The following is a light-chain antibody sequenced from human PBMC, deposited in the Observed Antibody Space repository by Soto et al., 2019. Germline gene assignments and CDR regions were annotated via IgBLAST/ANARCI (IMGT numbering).Light chain of an antibody. Sequence: EIVMTQSPSTLSVSPGERATLSCRASQTVSSNLAWYQQKPGQAPRLLISGASTRATGIPARFSGSGSGTDFTLTISSLQSEDFAVYYCQQYDNWPPRFGQGTNVEIK. CDR2: GAS. CDR1: QTVSSN. CDR3: QQYDNWPPR. J-gene: IGKJ1*01. V-gene: IGKV3-15*01.